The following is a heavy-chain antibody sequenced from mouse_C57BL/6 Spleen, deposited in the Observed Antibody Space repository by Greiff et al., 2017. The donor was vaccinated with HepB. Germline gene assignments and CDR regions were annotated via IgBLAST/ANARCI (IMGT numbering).Heavy chain of an antibody. CDR1: GFTFSDYY. CDR3: ARDPGPYFDY. Sequence: EVKLVESEGGLVQPGSSLKLSCTASGFTFSDYYMAWVRQVPEKGLEWVANINYDGSSTYYLDSLKSRFIISRDNAKNSLYLQMSSLKSEDTATYYCARDPGPYFDYWGQGTTLTVSS. J-gene: IGHJ2*01. CDR2: INYDGSST. V-gene: IGHV5-16*01.